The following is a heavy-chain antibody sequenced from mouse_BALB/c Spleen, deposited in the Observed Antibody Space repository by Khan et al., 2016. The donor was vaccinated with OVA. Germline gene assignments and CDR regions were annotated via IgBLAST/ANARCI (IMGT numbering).Heavy chain of an antibody. Sequence: QVQLQQSGAELARPGASVKMSCKASGYTFTSYTIHWIKKRPGPGLEWIGYINPSNGYTNYNQKFKDKATLTTDKSSTTAYLPLSSLTSDDAAVYNCGRDGAYHRNDGWFAYWGQGTLVTVSA. CDR3: GRDGAYHRNDGWFAY. J-gene: IGHJ3*01. CDR2: INPSNGYT. V-gene: IGHV1-4*01. CDR1: GYTFTSYT. D-gene: IGHD2-14*01.